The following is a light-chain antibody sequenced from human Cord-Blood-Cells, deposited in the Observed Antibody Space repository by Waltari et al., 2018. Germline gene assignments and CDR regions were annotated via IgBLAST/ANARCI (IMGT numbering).Light chain of an antibody. J-gene: IGKJ1*01. V-gene: IGKV1-5*03. CDR3: QQYNSYSWT. CDR2: QAS. CDR1: QSISIS. Sequence: DIQMTQSPSTLSASVGDRLTITCRASQSISISLAWYQQKPGKAPKLLIYQASSLESGVPSRFSGSGSGTEFTLTISSLQPDDFATYYCQQYNSYSWTFGQGTKVEIK.